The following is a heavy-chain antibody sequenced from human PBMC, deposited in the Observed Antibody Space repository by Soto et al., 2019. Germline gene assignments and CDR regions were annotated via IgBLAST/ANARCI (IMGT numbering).Heavy chain of an antibody. J-gene: IGHJ6*02. D-gene: IGHD6-13*01. CDR3: ARHRGGSSSWEFYYYYYGMDV. CDR2: IYYSGST. CDR1: GGSISSSSYY. Sequence: SETLSLTCTVSGGSISSSSYYWGWIRQPPGKGLEWIGSIYYSGSTYYNPSLKSRVTISVDTSKNQFSLKLSSVTAADTAVYYCARHRGGSSSWEFYYYYYGMDVWGQGTTVTVSS. V-gene: IGHV4-39*01.